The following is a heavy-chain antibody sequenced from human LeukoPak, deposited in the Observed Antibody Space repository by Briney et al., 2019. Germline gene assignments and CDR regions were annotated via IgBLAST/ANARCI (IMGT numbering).Heavy chain of an antibody. CDR2: ISADNGNT. V-gene: IGHV1-18*01. CDR1: GYTFTSYG. D-gene: IGHD2-2*01. Sequence: GASVKVSCKASGYTFTSYGISWVRQAPGQGLEWMGWISADNGNTYYAQKLQGRVTMTTDTSTSTAYMELRSLRSDDTAVYYCARVGLGCSSTSCSNDYWGQGTLVTVSS. J-gene: IGHJ4*02. CDR3: ARVGLGCSSTSCSNDY.